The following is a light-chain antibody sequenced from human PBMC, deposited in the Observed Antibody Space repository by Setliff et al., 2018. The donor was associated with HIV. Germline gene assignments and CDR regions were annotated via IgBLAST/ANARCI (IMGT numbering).Light chain of an antibody. CDR1: GSDVAGYTY. CDR2: DVG. J-gene: IGLJ2*01. Sequence: QSALTQPASLSGSPGQSITISCTETGSDVAGYTYVSWYQQHPGKAPKLIIYDVGKRPSGVSNRFSGSKSGNTASLTISGLQAEDEADYYCSSYTGESTFVFGGGTKVTVL. V-gene: IGLV2-14*01. CDR3: SSYTGESTFV.